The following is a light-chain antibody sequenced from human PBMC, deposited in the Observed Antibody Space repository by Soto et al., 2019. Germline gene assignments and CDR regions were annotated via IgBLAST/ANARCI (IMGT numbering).Light chain of an antibody. CDR2: AAY. V-gene: IGKV1-39*01. Sequence: DIHMTQSPSSLSASVGDRVTITCRASQSISSYLNWYQQKPGKDPKLLIYAAYSLQSGVPSRFSDSGSGTDFTLTISSLQPEDFATYYWQQSYSGTFGQGTKVEIK. CDR3: QQSYSGT. J-gene: IGKJ1*01. CDR1: QSISSY.